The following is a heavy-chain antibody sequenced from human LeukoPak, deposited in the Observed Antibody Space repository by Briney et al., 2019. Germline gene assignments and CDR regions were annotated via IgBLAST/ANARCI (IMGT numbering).Heavy chain of an antibody. CDR3: ARQSSGGYGLGY. D-gene: IGHD5-12*01. CDR1: GYTFTGNY. CDR2: INPNSGGT. V-gene: IGHV1-2*02. Sequence: ASVKVSCRASGYTFTGNYMHWVRPTPGQGLEWMGWINPNSGGTNYAQKFQGRVTMTRDTSISTAYMELSRLRSDDTAVYYCARQSSGGYGLGYWGQGTLVTVSS. J-gene: IGHJ4*02.